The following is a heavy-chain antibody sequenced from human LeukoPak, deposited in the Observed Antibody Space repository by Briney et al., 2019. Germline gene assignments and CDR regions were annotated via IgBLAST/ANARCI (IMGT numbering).Heavy chain of an antibody. CDR2: IYHSGTT. D-gene: IGHD4-17*01. CDR3: ATYFYGDYGSSHYFDY. CDR1: GGSISSSNW. J-gene: IGHJ4*02. Sequence: SGTLSLICAVSGGSISSSNWYSWARQPPGKGLEWIGEIYHSGTTNYKPSLKSRVTMSVDKSKNQFSLELSSVTAADTAVYYCATYFYGDYGSSHYFDYWGQGILVTVSS. V-gene: IGHV4-4*02.